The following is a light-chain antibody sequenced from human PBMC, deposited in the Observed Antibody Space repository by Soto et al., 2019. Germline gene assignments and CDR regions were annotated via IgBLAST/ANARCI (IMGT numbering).Light chain of an antibody. V-gene: IGKV3-20*01. CDR1: QSGSSSY. Sequence: ESVLTQSPGTLSLSPGERATLSCRASQSGSSSYLAWYQQKPGQAPRLLIYGASSRATGIPDRFSGSWSGTDFTLTISRLEPEDLAVYYCQHYGSSWPFGQGTK. CDR2: GAS. J-gene: IGKJ1*01. CDR3: QHYGSSWP.